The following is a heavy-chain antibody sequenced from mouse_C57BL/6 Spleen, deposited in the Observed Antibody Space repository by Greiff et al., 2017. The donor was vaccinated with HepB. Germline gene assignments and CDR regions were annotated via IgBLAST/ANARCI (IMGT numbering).Heavy chain of an antibody. Sequence: QVHVKQSGAELVKPGASVKLSCKASGYTFTSYWMHWVKQRPGQGLEWIGMIHPNSGSTNYNEKFKSKATLTVDKSSSTAYMQLSSLTSEDSAVYYCARKDLRDAMDYWGQGTSVTVSS. V-gene: IGHV1-64*01. CDR2: IHPNSGST. D-gene: IGHD5-1-1*01. CDR3: ARKDLRDAMDY. CDR1: GYTFTSYW. J-gene: IGHJ4*01.